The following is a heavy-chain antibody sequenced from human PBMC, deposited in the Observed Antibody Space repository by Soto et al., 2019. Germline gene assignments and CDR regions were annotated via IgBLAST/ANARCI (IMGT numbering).Heavy chain of an antibody. D-gene: IGHD2-2*01. CDR2: ISGSGGST. CDR1: AGTFSSCT. CDR3: ATFRFCTSTSCYGREGVF. V-gene: IGHV3-23*01. J-gene: IGHJ1*01. Sequence: GEALKISWAASAGTFSSCTMIVFRHAPGKGKEWVSAISGSGGSTYYVDSVKGRFTISRDNSKNTLYLQMNSLRAEDTAVYYCATFRFCTSTSCYGREGVFWCQGHLV.